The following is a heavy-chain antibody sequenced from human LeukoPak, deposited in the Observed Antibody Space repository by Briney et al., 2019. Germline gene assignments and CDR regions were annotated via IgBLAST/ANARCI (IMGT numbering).Heavy chain of an antibody. J-gene: IGHJ4*02. V-gene: IGHV4-59*08. CDR3: ARHRDYGTGWYGFDY. Sequence: KPSETLSLTCTVSGGSINSYYWSWIRQPPGKGLEWIAYIYYSGSSNYNPSLKSRVTISVDTSKNQFSLRPSSVTAADTAVYYCARHRDYGTGWYGFDYWGQGSLVTVSS. CDR2: IYYSGSS. D-gene: IGHD6-19*01. CDR1: GGSINSYY.